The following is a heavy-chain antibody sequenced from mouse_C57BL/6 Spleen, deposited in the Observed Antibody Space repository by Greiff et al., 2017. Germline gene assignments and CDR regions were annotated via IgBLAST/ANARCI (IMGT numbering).Heavy chain of an antibody. J-gene: IGHJ3*01. CDR1: GYTFTDYN. V-gene: IGHV1-22*01. D-gene: IGHD6-5*01. CDR2: INPKNGGT. Sequence: EVQLQQSGPELVKPGASVKLSCKASGYTFTDYNMHWVKQSHGKSLEWIGNINPKNGGTNYNQKFKGKATLAVNKSSSTAYMELRSLTSEDSAVYYCASSAYGAWFAYWGQGTLVTVSA. CDR3: ASSAYGAWFAY.